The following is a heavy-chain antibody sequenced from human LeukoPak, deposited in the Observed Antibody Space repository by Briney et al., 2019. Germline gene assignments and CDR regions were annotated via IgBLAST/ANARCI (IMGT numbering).Heavy chain of an antibody. CDR1: GFTVSSYA. CDR2: LSGSGGST. D-gene: IGHD3-10*01. Sequence: GASLRLSCAASGFTVSSYAMSWVRQAPGKGLEWVSALSGSGGSTYYADSVKGRFTISRDNSKNTLYLQMNSLRAEDTAVYYCATLGRITMVRGEEDAFDIWGQGTMVTVSS. CDR3: ATLGRITMVRGEEDAFDI. J-gene: IGHJ3*02. V-gene: IGHV3-23*01.